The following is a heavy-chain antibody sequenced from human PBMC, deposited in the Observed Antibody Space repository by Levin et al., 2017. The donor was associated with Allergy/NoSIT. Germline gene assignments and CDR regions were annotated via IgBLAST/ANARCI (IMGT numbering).Heavy chain of an antibody. J-gene: IGHJ4*02. CDR2: ISSSSSYI. V-gene: IGHV3-21*01. Sequence: GESLKISCAASGFTFSSYSMNWVRQAPGKGLEWVSSISSSSSYIYYADSVKGRFTISRDNAKNSLYLQMNSLRAEDTAVYYCATAFEYSSPPDYWGQGTLVTVSS. D-gene: IGHD6-6*01. CDR3: ATAFEYSSPPDY. CDR1: GFTFSSYS.